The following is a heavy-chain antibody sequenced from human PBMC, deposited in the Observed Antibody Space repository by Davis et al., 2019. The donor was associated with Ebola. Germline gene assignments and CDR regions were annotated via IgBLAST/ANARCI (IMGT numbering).Heavy chain of an antibody. CDR3: AREGDGYNSPSFDY. J-gene: IGHJ4*02. D-gene: IGHD5-24*01. V-gene: IGHV4-4*07. CDR2: IYTTGST. Sequence: PGGSLRLSCTVSGGSISSYYWSWIRQPAGKGLEWIGRIYTTGSTNYNPSLKSRVTMSVDTSKNQFSLKLSSVTAADTALYYCAREGDGYNSPSFDYWGQGNLVTVSS. CDR1: GGSISSYY.